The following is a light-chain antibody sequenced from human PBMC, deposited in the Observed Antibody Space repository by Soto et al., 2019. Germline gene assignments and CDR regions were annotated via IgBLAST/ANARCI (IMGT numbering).Light chain of an antibody. CDR3: QQADSFPIT. CDR1: QGINSR. CDR2: AAS. V-gene: IGKV1-12*01. Sequence: DTQMTQSPSAVSASLCDRFTITCRASQGINSRLAWYQQKPGNAPKLLIFAASSLQSGVPSRFSGSGSGTDFTLTISTLQPEDFGTYYCQQADSFPITFGQGTRLEIK. J-gene: IGKJ5*01.